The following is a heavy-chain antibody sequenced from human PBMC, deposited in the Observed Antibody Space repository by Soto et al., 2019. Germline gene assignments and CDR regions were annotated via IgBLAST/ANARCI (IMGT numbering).Heavy chain of an antibody. V-gene: IGHV4-31*03. CDR2: IYYSGST. Sequence: QVQLQESGPGLVKPSQTLSLTCTVSGGSISSGGYYWSWIREHPGKGLEWIGYIYYSGSTYYNPSLKSRVTISVDTSMNQFSLKLSSVTAADTAVYYCARSRLHSDWFDPWGQGTLVTVSS. J-gene: IGHJ5*02. CDR3: ARSRLHSDWFDP. CDR1: GGSISSGGYY. D-gene: IGHD4-4*01.